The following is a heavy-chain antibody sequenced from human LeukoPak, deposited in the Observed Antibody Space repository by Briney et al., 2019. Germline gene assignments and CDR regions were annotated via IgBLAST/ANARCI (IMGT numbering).Heavy chain of an antibody. D-gene: IGHD3-22*01. CDR3: ARGRITMIVVVTLYYYYYYMDV. CDR1: GGSFSGYY. Sequence: SETLSLTCAVYGGSFSGYYWSWIRQPPGKGLEWIGEINHSGSTNYNPSLQSRVTISVDTSKNQFSLKLGSVTAADTAVYYCARGRITMIVVVTLYYYYYYMDVWGKGTTVTVSS. J-gene: IGHJ6*03. CDR2: INHSGST. V-gene: IGHV4-34*01.